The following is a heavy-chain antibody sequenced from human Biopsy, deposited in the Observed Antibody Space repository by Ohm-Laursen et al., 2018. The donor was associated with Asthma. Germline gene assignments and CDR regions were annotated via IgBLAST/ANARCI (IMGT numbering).Heavy chain of an antibody. V-gene: IGHV3-66*01. CDR3: ARGESSNWSHYYFDY. D-gene: IGHD1-20*01. J-gene: IGHJ4*02. Sequence: SLSLSCAASGFAVTSDHKFWVRQPQAQGLGWVSVIYSGGTSHTADSVRGRFTISREYSKNTLYLQMHSLRAEDTAVYDCARGESSNWSHYYFDYWGQGTLVTVSS. CDR2: IYSGGTS. CDR1: GFAVTSDH.